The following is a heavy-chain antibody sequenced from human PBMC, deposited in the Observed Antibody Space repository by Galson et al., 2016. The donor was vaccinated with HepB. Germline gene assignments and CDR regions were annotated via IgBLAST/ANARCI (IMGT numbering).Heavy chain of an antibody. CDR1: GDSVSSNSAA. D-gene: IGHD3-10*01. J-gene: IGHJ4*02. CDR2: TYYESKWYR. Sequence: CAISGDSVSSNSAAWNWIRQSPSRGLEWLGRTYYESKWYRDYAVSVESRIAINADPSKNQFSLQLTSVTPEDTALYCCARNYYGSGGYYTLFDYWGQGTPVTVSS. V-gene: IGHV6-1*01. CDR3: ARNYYGSGGYYTLFDY.